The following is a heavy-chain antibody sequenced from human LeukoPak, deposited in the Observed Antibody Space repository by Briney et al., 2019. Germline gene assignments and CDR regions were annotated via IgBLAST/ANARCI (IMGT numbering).Heavy chain of an antibody. CDR3: AREDLSGSYYYMDV. J-gene: IGHJ6*03. D-gene: IGHD1-26*01. V-gene: IGHV3-21*01. CDR1: GFTFSSYS. CDR2: ISSISSYI. Sequence: KPGGSLRLSCAASGFTFSSYSINWVRQAPGKWLEWVSSISSISSYIYYADSVKGRFTISRDNAKNSLYLQMNSLRAEDTAVYYCAREDLSGSYYYMDVWGKGTTATVSS.